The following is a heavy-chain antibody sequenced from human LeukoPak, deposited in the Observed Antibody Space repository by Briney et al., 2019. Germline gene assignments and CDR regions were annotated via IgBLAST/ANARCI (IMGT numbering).Heavy chain of an antibody. J-gene: IGHJ6*02. CDR1: GFTFSSYA. CDR3: ATWLAAGTRAWPYYYYYYGMDV. D-gene: IGHD6-13*01. V-gene: IGHV3-23*01. CDR2: ISGSGGST. Sequence: GGSLRLSCAASGFTFSSYAMSWVRQAPGKGLEWVSAISGSGGSTYYADSVKGRFTISRDNSKNTLYLQMNSLRAEDTAVYYCATWLAAGTRAWPYYYYYYGMDVWGQGTTVTVSS.